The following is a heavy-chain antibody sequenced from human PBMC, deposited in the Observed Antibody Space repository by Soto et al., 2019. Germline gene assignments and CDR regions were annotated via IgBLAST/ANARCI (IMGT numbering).Heavy chain of an antibody. V-gene: IGHV4-4*02. CDR3: ARVSGSYYYGMDV. CDR2: IYHSGST. J-gene: IGHJ6*02. Sequence: QVQLQESGPGLVKPSGTLSLTCAVSGGSISSSNWWSWVRQPPGKGLEWIGEIYHSGSTNYNPSLKRRVTISVDKSKNLFSLKLSSVTAADTAVYYCARVSGSYYYGMDVWGQGTTVTVSS. D-gene: IGHD1-26*01. CDR1: GGSISSSNW.